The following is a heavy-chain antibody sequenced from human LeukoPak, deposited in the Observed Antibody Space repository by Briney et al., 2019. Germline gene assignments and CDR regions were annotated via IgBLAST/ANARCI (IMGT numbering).Heavy chain of an antibody. D-gene: IGHD2-15*01. CDR2: ISWNSGSI. V-gene: IGHV3-9*01. J-gene: IGHJ4*02. Sequence: TGGSLRLSCAASGFTFSSYWMSWVRQAPGKGLEWVSGISWNSGSIGYADSVKGRFTISRDNAKNSLYLQMNSLRAEDTDLYYCAKGQDTDYWGQGTLVTVSS. CDR1: GFTFSSYW. CDR3: AKGQDTDY.